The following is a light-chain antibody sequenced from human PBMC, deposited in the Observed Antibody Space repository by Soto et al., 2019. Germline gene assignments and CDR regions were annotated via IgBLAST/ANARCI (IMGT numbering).Light chain of an antibody. CDR3: QQYDSPWT. V-gene: IGKV4-1*01. CDR2: WAS. J-gene: IGKJ1*01. CDR1: QSILYSSNNKNY. Sequence: DIVMTQSPDSLAVSLGERATINCKSSQSILYSSNNKNYLAWYQQKPGQPPKLLIYWASTRESGVPDRFSGSRSGPDFTLTISSLQAEDVAVYYCQQYDSPWTFGQGTKVEIK.